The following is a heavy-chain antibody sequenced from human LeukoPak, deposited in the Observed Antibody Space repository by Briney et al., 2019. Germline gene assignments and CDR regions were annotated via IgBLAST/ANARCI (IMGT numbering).Heavy chain of an antibody. D-gene: IGHD5-18*01. CDR1: GGSISSYY. J-gene: IGHJ5*02. CDR2: IYYSGST. CDR3: ARGAMDDP. V-gene: IGHV4-59*01. Sequence: SETLSLTCTVFGGSISSYYWSWIRQPPGKGLEWIGYIYYSGSTNYNPSLKSRVTISVDTSKNQFSLKLSSVTAADTAVYYCARGAMDDPWAREPWSPSPQ.